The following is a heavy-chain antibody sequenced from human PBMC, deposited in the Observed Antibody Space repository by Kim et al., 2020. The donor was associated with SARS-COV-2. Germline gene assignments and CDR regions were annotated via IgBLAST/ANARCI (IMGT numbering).Heavy chain of an antibody. CDR1: GYTFTSYY. CDR2: INPSGGST. Sequence: ASVKVSCKASGYTFTSYYMHWVRQAPGQGLEWMGIINPSGGSTSYAQKFQGRVTMTRDTSTSTVYMELSSLRSEDTAVYYCARGAPSGYDYVWGSYRYPTYQPRGYFDYWGQGTLVTVSS. CDR3: ARGAPSGYDYVWGSYRYPTYQPRGYFDY. D-gene: IGHD3-16*02. V-gene: IGHV1-46*01. J-gene: IGHJ4*02.